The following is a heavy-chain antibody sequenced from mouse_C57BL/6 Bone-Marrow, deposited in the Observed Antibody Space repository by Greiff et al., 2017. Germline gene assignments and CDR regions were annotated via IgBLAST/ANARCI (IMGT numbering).Heavy chain of an antibody. V-gene: IGHV1-85*01. Sequence: QVQLQQSGPELVKPGASVKLSCKASGYTFTSYDMNWVKQRPGQGLEWIGRIYPSDGSTKYTEKFKGKATMTVDTSSSTAYLQLHSLTSEYCAVEVCACSNWYAYWGQGTLVTVSA. CDR1: GYTFTSYD. D-gene: IGHD1-1*01. J-gene: IGHJ3*01. CDR3: ACSNWYAY. CDR2: IYPSDGST.